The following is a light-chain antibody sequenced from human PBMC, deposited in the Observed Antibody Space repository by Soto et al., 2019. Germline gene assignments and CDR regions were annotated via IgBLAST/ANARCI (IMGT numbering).Light chain of an antibody. Sequence: DIQLTQAPSFLSASAGDRVSITCRASQAISSYLAWYQQKPGRAPKLLIYAESSLQSGVPSRFTGSGSGTDFTLTINRVEPEDFAVYFCQQYAGSPRTFGQGTKVDIK. CDR3: QQYAGSPRT. J-gene: IGKJ1*01. CDR2: AES. CDR1: QAISSY. V-gene: IGKV1-9*01.